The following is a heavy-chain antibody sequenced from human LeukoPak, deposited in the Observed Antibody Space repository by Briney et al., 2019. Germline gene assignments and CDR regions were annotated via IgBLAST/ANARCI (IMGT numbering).Heavy chain of an antibody. CDR2: INPSGGST. J-gene: IGHJ4*02. V-gene: IGHV1-46*01. CDR3: ARYSGSYSLDY. CDR1: GYTFTSYY. Sequence: GASVKVSCKASGYTFTSYYMHWVRQAPGQGLEWMGIINPSGGSTNYAQKLQGRVTMTTDTSTSTAYMELRSLRSDDTAAYYCARYSGSYSLDYWGQGTLVTVSS. D-gene: IGHD1-26*01.